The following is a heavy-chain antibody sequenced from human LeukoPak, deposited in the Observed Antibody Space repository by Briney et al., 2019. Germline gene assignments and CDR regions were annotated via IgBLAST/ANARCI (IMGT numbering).Heavy chain of an antibody. CDR2: IIPIFGTA. D-gene: IGHD1-26*01. J-gene: IGHJ3*02. V-gene: IGHV1-69*06. CDR3: ASSRIVGATSGAFDI. Sequence: ASVKVSCKASGGTFSSYAISWVRQAPGQGLEWMGRIIPIFGTANYAQKFQGRVTITADKSTSTAYMELSSLGSEDTAVYYCASSRIVGATSGAFDIWGQGTMVTVSS. CDR1: GGTFSSYA.